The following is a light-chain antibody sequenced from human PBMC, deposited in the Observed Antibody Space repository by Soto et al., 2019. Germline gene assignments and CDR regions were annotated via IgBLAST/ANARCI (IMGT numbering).Light chain of an antibody. J-gene: IGKJ5*01. CDR2: GAS. CDR3: QQCYSTPSIT. Sequence: DIQMTQSPSSLSASVRDRVTITCRASQSVSSYLNWYQQKPGKAPRLLIYGASSVESGIPSRFSGSGSGTEFTLTISSLQPEDFAAYYCQQCYSTPSITFGQGTRLEI. CDR1: QSVSSY. V-gene: IGKV1-39*01.